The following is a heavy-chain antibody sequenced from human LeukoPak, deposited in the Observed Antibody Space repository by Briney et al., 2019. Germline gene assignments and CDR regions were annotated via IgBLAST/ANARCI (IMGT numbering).Heavy chain of an antibody. CDR3: AKMSVHQLLLDY. J-gene: IGHJ4*02. V-gene: IGHV3-23*01. Sequence: GGSLRLSCAASGFTFSDYYMNWIRQAPGKGLEWVSAISGSGGSTYYADSAKGRFTISRDNSKNTLYLQMNSLRAEDTAVYYCAKMSVHQLLLDYWGQGTLVTVSS. D-gene: IGHD2-2*01. CDR1: GFTFSDYY. CDR2: ISGSGGST.